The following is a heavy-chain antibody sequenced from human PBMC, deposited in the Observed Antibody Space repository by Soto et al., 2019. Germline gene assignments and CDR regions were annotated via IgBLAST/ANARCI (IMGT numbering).Heavy chain of an antibody. J-gene: IGHJ4*02. V-gene: IGHV4-39*01. CDR3: ARLHYYGSGSYLDY. Sequence: QLQLQESGPGLVKPSETLSLTCTVSGGSISSSSYYWGWIRQPPGKGLEWIGSIYYSGSTYYNPSLKSRVTISVGTSQNQFSLKLSSVTAADTALYYCARLHYYGSGSYLDYWGQGTLVTVSS. CDR2: IYYSGST. D-gene: IGHD3-10*01. CDR1: GGSISSSSYY.